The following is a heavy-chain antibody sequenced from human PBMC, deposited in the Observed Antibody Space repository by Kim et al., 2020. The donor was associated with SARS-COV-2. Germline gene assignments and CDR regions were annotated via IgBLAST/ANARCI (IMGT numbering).Heavy chain of an antibody. Sequence: GGSLRLPFAPSGFTFTAYYMSSIRPPPGKGLEWVSYISSSSSYTNYADSVKGRFTISTDNATNSLYLQMNSLRAEDTAVYYCARTRRSRGMHYYYGMDVWGQGTTVTVSS. CDR3: ARTRRSRGMHYYYGMDV. J-gene: IGHJ6*02. V-gene: IGHV3-11*06. CDR1: GFTFTAYY. CDR2: ISSSSSYT.